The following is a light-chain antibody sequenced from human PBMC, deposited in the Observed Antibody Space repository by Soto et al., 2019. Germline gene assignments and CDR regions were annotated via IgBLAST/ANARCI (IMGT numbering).Light chain of an antibody. CDR1: SSNIGNNA. CDR3: AAWDDSLNGRV. J-gene: IGLJ3*02. V-gene: IGLV1-36*01. Sequence: QSVLTQPPSVSEAPRQRVTISCSGSSSNIGNNAVNWYQQLPGKAPKLLIYYDDLLPSGVSDRFSGSKSGTSASLAISGLQSEDEADYYCAAWDDSLNGRVFGGGNKLTVL. CDR2: YDD.